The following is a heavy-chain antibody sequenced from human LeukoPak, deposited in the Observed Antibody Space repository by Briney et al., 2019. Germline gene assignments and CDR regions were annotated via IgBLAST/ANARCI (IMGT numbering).Heavy chain of an antibody. CDR2: FDPEDGET. J-gene: IGHJ3*02. CDR1: GYTLTELS. D-gene: IGHD1-26*01. Sequence: ASVKVSCKVSGYTLTELSMHWVRQAPGKGLEWMGGFDPEDGETIYAQKFQGRVTMTEDTSTDTAYMELSSLRSEDTAVYYCVKDRSGSYAFDIWGQGTMVTVSS. CDR3: VKDRSGSYAFDI. V-gene: IGHV1-24*01.